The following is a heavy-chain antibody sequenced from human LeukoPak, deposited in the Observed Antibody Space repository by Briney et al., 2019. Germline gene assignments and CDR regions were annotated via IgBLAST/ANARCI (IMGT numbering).Heavy chain of an antibody. CDR1: GYRFTSYW. CDR2: IYPGDSDT. D-gene: IGHD4-23*01. V-gene: IGHV5-51*01. J-gene: IGHJ4*02. CDR3: ARHMTTVISPFDY. Sequence: GESLKISCQGSGYRFTSYWIGWVRQMPGKGLEWMGIIYPGDSDTRYSPSFQGQVTISADRSTSTAYLQWSSLKASDTAMYYCARHMTTVISPFDYWGQGSLVTVSS.